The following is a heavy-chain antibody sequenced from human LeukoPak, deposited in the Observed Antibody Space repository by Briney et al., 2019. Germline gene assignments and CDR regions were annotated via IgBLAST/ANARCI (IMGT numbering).Heavy chain of an antibody. Sequence: GGSLRLSCAASGFTLSEYYMSWMRQAPGKGLEWISYISDSDGVVYYADSVKGRFTISRDNAKHSLYLQMNSLRADDTAVYYCVRPELRGANFFDYWGQGTLVTVSS. CDR2: ISDSDGVV. CDR3: VRPELRGANFFDY. D-gene: IGHD3-10*01. CDR1: GFTLSEYY. V-gene: IGHV3-11*04. J-gene: IGHJ4*02.